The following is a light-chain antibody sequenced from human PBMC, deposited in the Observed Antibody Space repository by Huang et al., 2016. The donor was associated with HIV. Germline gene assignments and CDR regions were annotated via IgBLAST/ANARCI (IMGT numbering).Light chain of an antibody. CDR2: KGS. Sequence: DVVMTQSPLSLPVTLGPPASISCRSSQSLVHSDGNTYLNWFQQRPGQSPRRLIYKGSNRDSGGPDRFSGSGSGTDFTLKISRVEAEDVGVYYCMQGTHWPLFGQGTKLEIK. CDR3: MQGTHWPL. J-gene: IGKJ2*01. V-gene: IGKV2-30*02. CDR1: QSLVHSDGNTY.